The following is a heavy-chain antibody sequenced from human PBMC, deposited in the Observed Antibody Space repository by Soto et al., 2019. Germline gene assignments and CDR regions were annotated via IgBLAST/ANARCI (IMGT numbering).Heavy chain of an antibody. D-gene: IGHD4-17*01. CDR3: ARGAADYVYYYYHYMDV. Sequence: QVQLVQSGAEVKKPGASVKVSCKASGYTFTSYDINWVRQATGQGLEWMGWMNPNSGNTGYAQKFQGRVTMTRNTSISTAYMELSSLRSEDTAVYYCARGAADYVYYYYHYMDVWGKGTTVTVSS. V-gene: IGHV1-8*01. J-gene: IGHJ6*03. CDR2: MNPNSGNT. CDR1: GYTFTSYD.